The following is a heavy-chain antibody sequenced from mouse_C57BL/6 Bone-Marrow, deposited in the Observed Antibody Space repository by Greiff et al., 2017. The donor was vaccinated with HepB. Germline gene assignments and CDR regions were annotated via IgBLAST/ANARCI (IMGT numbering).Heavy chain of an antibody. D-gene: IGHD1-1*01. CDR2: IWSGGST. J-gene: IGHJ3*01. CDR1: GFSLTSYG. Sequence: QVQLQQSGPGLVQPSQSLSITCTVSGFSLTSYGVHWVRQSPGKGLEWLGVIWSGGSTDYNAAFISSLSISKDNSKSQVFFKMNSLQADDTAIYYCARRDYGKAWFAYWGQGTLVTVSA. V-gene: IGHV2-2*01. CDR3: ARRDYGKAWFAY.